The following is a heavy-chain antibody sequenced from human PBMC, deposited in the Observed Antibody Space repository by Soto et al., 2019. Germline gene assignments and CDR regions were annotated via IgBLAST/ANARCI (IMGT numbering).Heavy chain of an antibody. Sequence: QVQLVQSGAEVKKPGASVKVSCKASGYTFTHYGISWVRQAPGQGLAWMGWISALNGNTKYVDNFQDRVTMTTDTSTNTPYMEVRSLRSDDTAMYYCARVYGSGSYIAFDFWGQGTMVTVSS. D-gene: IGHD3-10*01. J-gene: IGHJ3*01. CDR1: GYTFTHYG. CDR2: ISALNGNT. CDR3: ARVYGSGSYIAFDF. V-gene: IGHV1-18*01.